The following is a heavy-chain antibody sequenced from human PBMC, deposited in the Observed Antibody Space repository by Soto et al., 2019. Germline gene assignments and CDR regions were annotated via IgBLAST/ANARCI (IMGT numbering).Heavy chain of an antibody. CDR2: IKSKTDGGTT. V-gene: IGHV3-15*07. D-gene: IGHD3-16*01. Sequence: EVQLVESGGGLVKPGGSLRLSCAASGFTFSNAWMNWVRQAPGKGLEWVGRIKSKTDGGTTDYAAPVKGRFTISRDDSKNTLYLQMNSLKTEDTAVYYCTTDGGPYYDYVWGGFDYFDYWGQGTLVTVSS. CDR1: GFTFSNAW. CDR3: TTDGGPYYDYVWGGFDYFDY. J-gene: IGHJ4*02.